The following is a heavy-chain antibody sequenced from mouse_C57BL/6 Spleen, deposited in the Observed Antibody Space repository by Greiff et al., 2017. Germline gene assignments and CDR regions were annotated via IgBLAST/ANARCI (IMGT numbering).Heavy chain of an antibody. J-gene: IGHJ3*01. CDR1: GYTFTSYT. Sequence: QVQLQQSGAELARPGASVKMSCKASGYTFTSYTMHWVKQRPGQGLEWIGYINPSSGYTKYNQKFKDKATLSADKSSSTAYMQLSSLTSEDSAVYDCASSSYDWFACWGQGTLVTVSA. CDR3: ASSSYDWFAC. D-gene: IGHD1-1*01. CDR2: INPSSGYT. V-gene: IGHV1-4*01.